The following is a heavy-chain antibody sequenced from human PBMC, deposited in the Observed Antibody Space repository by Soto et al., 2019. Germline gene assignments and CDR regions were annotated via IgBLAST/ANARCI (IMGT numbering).Heavy chain of an antibody. Sequence: GESLKISCKGSGYSFTSYWITWVRQMPGKGLEWMGRIDPSDSYTNYSPSFQGHVTISADMSITTAYLQWSSLKASDTAMFYCARRGTFMDVWGQGTTVTVSS. CDR3: ARRGTFMDV. J-gene: IGHJ6*02. V-gene: IGHV5-10-1*01. D-gene: IGHD1-1*01. CDR1: GYSFTSYW. CDR2: IDPSDSYT.